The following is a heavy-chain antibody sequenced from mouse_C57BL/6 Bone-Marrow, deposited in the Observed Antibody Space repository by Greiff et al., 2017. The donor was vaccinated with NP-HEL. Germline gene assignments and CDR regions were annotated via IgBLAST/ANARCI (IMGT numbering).Heavy chain of an antibody. D-gene: IGHD2-4*01. CDR1: GYSFTSYY. V-gene: IGHV1-66*01. CDR2: IYPGSGNT. J-gene: IGHJ3*01. CDR3: ATYDYGWFAY. Sequence: VKLQQSGPELVKPGASVKISCKASGYSFTSYYIHWVKQRPGQGLEWIGWIYPGSGNTKYNEKFKGKATLTADTSSSTAYMQLSSLTSEDSAVYYCATYDYGWFAYWGQGTLVTVSA.